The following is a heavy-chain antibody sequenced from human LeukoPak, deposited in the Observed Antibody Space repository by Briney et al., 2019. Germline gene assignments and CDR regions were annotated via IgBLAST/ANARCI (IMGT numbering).Heavy chain of an antibody. D-gene: IGHD3-22*01. Sequence: GGSLRLSCAASGFTFSKYAMSWVRQAPGKGLKWISGISGSGGSTDYADSVKGRFTISRDNSKNTLYLQMNSLRAEDTAVYYCAREAMSSMIVVVTKKGGAFDIWGQGTMVTVSS. CDR3: AREAMSSMIVVVTKKGGAFDI. CDR1: GFTFSKYA. V-gene: IGHV3-23*01. J-gene: IGHJ3*02. CDR2: ISGSGGST.